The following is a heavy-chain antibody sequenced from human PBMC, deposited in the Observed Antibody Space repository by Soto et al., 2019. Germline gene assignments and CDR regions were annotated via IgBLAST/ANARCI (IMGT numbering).Heavy chain of an antibody. Sequence: SDTQSLTHTVSPVTISSGGYYWSWIRQHPGKGLEWIGYIYYSGSTYYNPSLKSRVTISVDTSKNQFSLKLTSVTAADTAVYYCARSVFPWGQGTLVTVSS. V-gene: IGHV4-31*03. J-gene: IGHJ5*02. CDR3: ARSVFP. CDR1: PVTISSGGYY. CDR2: IYYSGST.